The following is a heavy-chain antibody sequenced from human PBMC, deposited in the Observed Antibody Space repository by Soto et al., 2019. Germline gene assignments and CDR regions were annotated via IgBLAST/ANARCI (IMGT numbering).Heavy chain of an antibody. D-gene: IGHD3-3*01. CDR1: GFTFSYYC. V-gene: IGHV3-23*01. J-gene: IGHJ4*02. CDR3: AKDLGDFWSGSLQTHFDY. CDR2: IKRSGATT. Sequence: GGSLRLSCAASGFTFSYYCMNWVRQAPGEGLEWVSNIKRSGATTYYGDSVKGRFTISRDNAKNTLYLQMNSLRAEDTAVYFCAKDLGDFWSGSLQTHFDYWGQGTLVTVSS.